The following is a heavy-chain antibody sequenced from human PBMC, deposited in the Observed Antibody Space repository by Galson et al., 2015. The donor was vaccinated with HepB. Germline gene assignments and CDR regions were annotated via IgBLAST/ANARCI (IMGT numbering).Heavy chain of an antibody. D-gene: IGHD3-9*01. CDR1: GFTFENYA. CDR2: IGGSGDRT. J-gene: IGHJ4*02. CDR3: AKPSTVTTKTGFDF. V-gene: IGHV3-23*01. Sequence: SLRLSCAGSGFTFENYAISWVRQAPGKGLEWVADIGGSGDRTFYADSVKGRFTISRDNSKNSPSLQMNTLRVEDTAVYYCAKPSTVTTKTGFDFWGQGTVVTVSS.